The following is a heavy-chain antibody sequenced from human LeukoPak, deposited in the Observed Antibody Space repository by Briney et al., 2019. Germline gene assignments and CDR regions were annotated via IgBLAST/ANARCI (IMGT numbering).Heavy chain of an antibody. CDR1: GFTFSSYA. V-gene: IGHV3-23*01. CDR2: ISGSGGST. J-gene: IGHJ1*01. D-gene: IGHD6-19*01. CDR3: AKARSGWEYFQH. Sequence: GGSLRLSCAASGFTFSSYAMSWVRQAPGKGLEWVSTISGSGGSTYYADSVKGRFTISRDNSKNTLYLQMNSLRAEDTAVYYCAKARSGWEYFQHWGQGTLVTVSS.